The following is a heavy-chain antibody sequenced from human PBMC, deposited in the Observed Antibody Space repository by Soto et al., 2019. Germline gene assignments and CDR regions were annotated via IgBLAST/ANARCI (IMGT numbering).Heavy chain of an antibody. CDR2: ISYDGGSQ. CDR3: AKEIRAYSSSWDFDY. CDR1: GFTFSSYG. D-gene: IGHD6-13*01. Sequence: QVQLVESGGGVVQPGRSLRLSCAASGFTFSSYGMHWVRQAPGEGLEWVVVISYDGGSQNYTDSAKGRFTISRDNSNNTLYLQMNSLRREATAVYYCAKEIRAYSSSWDFDYWGQGTLVTVSS. J-gene: IGHJ4*02. V-gene: IGHV3-30*18.